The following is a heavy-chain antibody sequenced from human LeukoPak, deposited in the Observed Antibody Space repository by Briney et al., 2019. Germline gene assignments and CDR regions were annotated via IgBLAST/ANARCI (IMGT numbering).Heavy chain of an antibody. Sequence: GGSLRLSCAASGFTFSSYSMNWVRQAPGKGLEWVSYISSSSSTKYYADSVKGRFTISRDNAKNSLYLQMNSLRAEDTAVYYCARGGRGDAFDIWGQGTMVTVSS. CDR3: ARGGRGDAFDI. J-gene: IGHJ3*02. V-gene: IGHV3-48*04. CDR1: GFTFSSYS. CDR2: ISSSSSTK.